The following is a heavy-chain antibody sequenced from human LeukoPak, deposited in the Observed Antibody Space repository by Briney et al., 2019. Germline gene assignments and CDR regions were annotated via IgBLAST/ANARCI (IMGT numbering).Heavy chain of an antibody. CDR1: GFTFSSYE. D-gene: IGHD1-26*01. V-gene: IGHV3-48*03. J-gene: IGHJ4*02. CDR3: AREVVGTTSEFDY. Sequence: GGSLRLSCAASGFTFSSYEMNWVRPASGKGLEWNSYISSSGSTIYYADSVKGRFTISRDNAKNSLYLQMNSLRAEDTAVYYCAREVVGTTSEFDYWGQGTLVTVSS. CDR2: ISSSGSTI.